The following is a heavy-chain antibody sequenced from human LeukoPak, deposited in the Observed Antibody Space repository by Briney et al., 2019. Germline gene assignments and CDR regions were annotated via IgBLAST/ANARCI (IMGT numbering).Heavy chain of an antibody. CDR1: RFTFSSYS. J-gene: IGHJ5*02. Sequence: PGGSLRLSCAASRFTFSSYSMNWVRQAPGKGLEWVSSISSSGSYIFYADSVKGRFTISRDNAKNSLYLQMNSLRAEDTAVYYCARDLGGYCSGGSCYWNWFDPWGQGTLVTVSS. CDR3: ARDLGGYCSGGSCYWNWFDP. CDR2: ISSSGSYI. D-gene: IGHD2-15*01. V-gene: IGHV3-21*04.